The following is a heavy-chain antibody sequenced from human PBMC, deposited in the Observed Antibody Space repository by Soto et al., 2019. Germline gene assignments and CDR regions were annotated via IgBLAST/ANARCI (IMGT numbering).Heavy chain of an antibody. CDR3: ARGTTLAIFDYGMDV. Sequence: GGSLRLSCAASGFTVTSYAMHWVRQAPGKGLEWVAVISNDGSNYYYADSVRGRFTISRDNTKNTLFLQMSSLRGEDSGVYYCARGTTLAIFDYGMDVWGQGTTVTVSS. J-gene: IGHJ6*02. D-gene: IGHD3-3*01. V-gene: IGHV3-30-3*01. CDR2: ISNDGSNY. CDR1: GFTVTSYA.